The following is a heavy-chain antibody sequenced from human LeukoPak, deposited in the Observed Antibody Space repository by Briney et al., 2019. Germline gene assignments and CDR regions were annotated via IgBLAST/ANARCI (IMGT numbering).Heavy chain of an antibody. CDR1: GGSISSYY. J-gene: IGHJ4*02. Sequence: PSETLSLTCTVYGGSISSYYWSWIRQPPGKGLEWIRYIYYSGSTNYNPSLKSRVTISVDTSKNQFSLKLSSVTAADTAVYYCARQVGYCSSTSCYHFDYWGQGTLVTVSS. CDR2: IYYSGST. CDR3: ARQVGYCSSTSCYHFDY. D-gene: IGHD2-2*01. V-gene: IGHV4-59*08.